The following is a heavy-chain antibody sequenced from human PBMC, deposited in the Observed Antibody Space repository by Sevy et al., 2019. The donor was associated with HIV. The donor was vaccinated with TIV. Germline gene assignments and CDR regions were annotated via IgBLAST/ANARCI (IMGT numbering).Heavy chain of an antibody. CDR2: INPKSGDT. D-gene: IGHD2-2*01. CDR3: ARGSTY. CDR1: GCTFTDYS. J-gene: IGHJ4*01. V-gene: IGHV1-2*02. Sequence: ASVKVSCQASGCTFTDYSLYWVRQAPGQGLEWMGWINPKSGDTGYAQKFLGRVTMTRDTSITTAYLDLTRLRSDDTAIHYCARGSTYWGHGTQVTVSS.